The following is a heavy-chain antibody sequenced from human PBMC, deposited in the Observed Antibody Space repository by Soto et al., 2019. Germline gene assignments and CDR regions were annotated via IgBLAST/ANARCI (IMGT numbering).Heavy chain of an antibody. D-gene: IGHD3-3*01. Sequence: SVKVSCKASGGSFGKSAINWVRQTPGQGLEWLGGFIPVYRTLNYAQKFQGRVTITADESTGTAYMTLSSLASDDTDVYYCATGVIWIGYFTVDSWGQGNRVTVSS. J-gene: IGHJ4*02. CDR1: GGSFGKSA. V-gene: IGHV1-69*13. CDR2: FIPVYRTL. CDR3: ATGVIWIGYFTVDS.